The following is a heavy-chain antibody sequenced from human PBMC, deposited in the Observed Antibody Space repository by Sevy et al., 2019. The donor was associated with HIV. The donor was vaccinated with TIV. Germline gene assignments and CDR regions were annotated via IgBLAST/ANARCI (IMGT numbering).Heavy chain of an antibody. CDR2: IYYSGST. Sequence: SDTLSLTCTVSGGSISSGDYYWSWIRQPPGKGLEWIGYIYYSGSTYYNPSLKSRVTISVDTSKNQFSLKLSSVTAADTAVYYCARDGTYCTNGVCYTMHFDYWGQGTLVTVSS. CDR3: ARDGTYCTNGVCYTMHFDY. V-gene: IGHV4-30-4*02. CDR1: GGSISSGDYY. J-gene: IGHJ4*02. D-gene: IGHD2-8*01.